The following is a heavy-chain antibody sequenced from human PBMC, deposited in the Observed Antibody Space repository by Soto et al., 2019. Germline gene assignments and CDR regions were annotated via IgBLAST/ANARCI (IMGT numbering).Heavy chain of an antibody. CDR3: AMARGGASKAYYFDY. CDR2: IIPIFGTA. D-gene: IGHD1-26*01. Sequence: QVQLVQSGAEVKKPGSSVKVSCKASGGTFSSYAISWVRQAPGQGLEWMGGIIPIFGTANYAQKFQGRVTITADESTSTGSMAVSSLGSEDPVVDDCAMARGGASKAYYFDYLCQGTLVTVSS. V-gene: IGHV1-69*01. CDR1: GGTFSSYA. J-gene: IGHJ4*02.